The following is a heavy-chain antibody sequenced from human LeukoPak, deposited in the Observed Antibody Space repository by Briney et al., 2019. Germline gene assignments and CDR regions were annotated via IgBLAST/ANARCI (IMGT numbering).Heavy chain of an antibody. V-gene: IGHV3-23*01. Sequence: GGSLRLSCAASGFTFSVAAMTWVRQAPGKGLEWVSSISGSGDRTSYADSVKGRFTFSRDNTKNTLDLQMNSLRTEDTAMYYCAKTTGGTYKGYFDFWGQGTLVTVSS. CDR2: ISGSGDRT. D-gene: IGHD1-26*01. CDR1: GFTFSVAA. CDR3: AKTTGGTYKGYFDF. J-gene: IGHJ4*02.